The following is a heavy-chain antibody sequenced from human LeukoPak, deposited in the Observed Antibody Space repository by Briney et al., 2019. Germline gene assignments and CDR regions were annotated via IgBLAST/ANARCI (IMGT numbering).Heavy chain of an antibody. Sequence: AGGSLRLSCAASGFTFEDYGMSWVRQAPGKGLEGGSGINWNGGSTGYADSVKGRFTISRDTAKNSLYLRMNSPRAEDTALYYCARHRDSSSWYYFDYWGQGTLVTVSS. V-gene: IGHV3-20*04. D-gene: IGHD6-13*01. J-gene: IGHJ4*02. CDR1: GFTFEDYG. CDR2: INWNGGST. CDR3: ARHRDSSSWYYFDY.